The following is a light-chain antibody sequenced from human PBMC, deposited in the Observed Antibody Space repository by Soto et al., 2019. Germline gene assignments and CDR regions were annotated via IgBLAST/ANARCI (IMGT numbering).Light chain of an antibody. CDR2: EVS. V-gene: IGLV2-14*01. J-gene: IGLJ2*01. CDR1: SSDVGRYSY. CDR3: SSYTSSNTLV. Sequence: QSALTQPASLSGSPGQSFTISCTGTSSDVGRYSYVSRYQQHPGKAPKLIIYEVSNRPSGVSTRFSGSKSGNTASLTISGLQAEYEADYYCSSYTSSNTLVFGGGTKLTVL.